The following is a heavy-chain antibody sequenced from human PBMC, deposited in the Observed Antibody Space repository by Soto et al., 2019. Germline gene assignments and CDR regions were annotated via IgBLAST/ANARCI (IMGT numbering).Heavy chain of an antibody. CDR3: AREGIVGATRGYYFDY. Sequence: HPGGSLRLSCTASGFTFSNYAMHWVRQAPGKGLEWVAFTSSDGSDKNYADSARGRFTISRDNSKNTLYLQMNSLRAEDTAVYYCAREGIVGATRGYYFDYWGQGTLVTVSS. J-gene: IGHJ4*02. CDR2: TSSDGSDK. D-gene: IGHD1-26*01. CDR1: GFTFSNYA. V-gene: IGHV3-30-3*01.